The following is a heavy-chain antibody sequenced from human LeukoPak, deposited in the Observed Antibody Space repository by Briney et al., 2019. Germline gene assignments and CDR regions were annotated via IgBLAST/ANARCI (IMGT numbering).Heavy chain of an antibody. CDR3: ASLAAGYGMDV. CDR1: GGSFSGYY. J-gene: IGHJ6*02. Sequence: SETLSLTCAVYGGSFSGYYWSWIRQPPGKGLEWIGEINHSGGTNYNPSLKSRVTISVDTSKNQFSLKLSSVTAADTAVYYCASLAAGYGMDVWGQGTTVTASS. V-gene: IGHV4-34*01. CDR2: INHSGGT. D-gene: IGHD6-13*01.